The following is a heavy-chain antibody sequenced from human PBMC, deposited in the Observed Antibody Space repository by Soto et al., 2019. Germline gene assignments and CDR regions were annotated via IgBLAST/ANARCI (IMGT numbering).Heavy chain of an antibody. Sequence: VQLVQSGAEVKKPGSSVKLSCKASGGTFNRYTISWVRQAPGXXLEWMGGIIPIFGTANYAQKFQGRVAIIADESTSAAYMELRSLRSEDXAXXXXXXXXXXXXNNSKYNYSGMDVWGQGTTVTVSS. CDR1: GGTFNRYT. D-gene: IGHD1-1*01. V-gene: IGHV1-69*01. J-gene: IGHJ6*02. CDR3: XXXXXXXXNNSKYNYSGMDV. CDR2: IIPIFGTA.